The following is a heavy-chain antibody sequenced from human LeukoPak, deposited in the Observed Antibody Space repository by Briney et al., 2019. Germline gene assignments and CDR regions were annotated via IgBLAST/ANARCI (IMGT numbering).Heavy chain of an antibody. CDR3: ARAYYDSKDGYFDY. D-gene: IGHD3-22*01. V-gene: IGHV4-34*01. CDR1: GGSFSGYY. CDR2: INHSGST. J-gene: IGHJ4*02. Sequence: SETLSLTCAVYGGSFSGYYWSWIRQPPGKGLEWIGEINHSGSTNYNPSHKSRVTISVDTSKNQFSLKLSSVTAADTAVYYCARAYYDSKDGYFDYWGQGTLVTVSS.